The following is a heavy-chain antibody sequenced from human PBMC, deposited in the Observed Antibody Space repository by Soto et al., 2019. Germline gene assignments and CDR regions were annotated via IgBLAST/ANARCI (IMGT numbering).Heavy chain of an antibody. CDR1: GYVFTSYG. J-gene: IGHJ6*02. CDR2: ISAYNT. V-gene: IGHV1-18*01. CDR3: ARAHEGPTVTTYYYYYGMDV. D-gene: IGHD4-17*01. Sequence: ASVKVSCKASGYVFTSYGISWVRQAPGQGLEWMGWISAYNTNYAQKLQGRVTMTTDTSTTTAYMELRSLRSDNTAVYYCARAHEGPTVTTYYYYYGMDVWGQGTTVTVSS.